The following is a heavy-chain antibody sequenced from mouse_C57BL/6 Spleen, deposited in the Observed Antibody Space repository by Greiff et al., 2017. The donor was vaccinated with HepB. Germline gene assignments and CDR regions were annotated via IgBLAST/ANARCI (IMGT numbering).Heavy chain of an antibody. Sequence: VQLQQSGPELVKPGASVKMSCKASGYTFTDYNMHWVKQSHGKSLEWIGYINPNNGGTSYNQKFKGKATLTVNKSSSTAYMELRSLTSEDSAVYYCARRGFLLLFFDYWGQGTTLTVSS. CDR2: INPNNGGT. D-gene: IGHD1-1*02. J-gene: IGHJ2*01. V-gene: IGHV1-22*01. CDR1: GYTFTDYN. CDR3: ARRGFLLLFFDY.